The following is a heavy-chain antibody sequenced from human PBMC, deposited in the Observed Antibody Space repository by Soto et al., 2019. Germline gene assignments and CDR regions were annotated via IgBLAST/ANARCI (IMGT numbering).Heavy chain of an antibody. Sequence: PSETLSLTCTVSGGSISRSNYYWGWIRQPPGKGLEWIGSISYSGSTYYNPSLKSRVTISADTSKNQFSLKLISVTAADTAVYYCASTLEYSSSSHYFDYWGQGTRVTVSS. CDR1: GGSISRSNYY. D-gene: IGHD6-6*01. CDR2: ISYSGST. V-gene: IGHV4-39*01. J-gene: IGHJ4*02. CDR3: ASTLEYSSSSHYFDY.